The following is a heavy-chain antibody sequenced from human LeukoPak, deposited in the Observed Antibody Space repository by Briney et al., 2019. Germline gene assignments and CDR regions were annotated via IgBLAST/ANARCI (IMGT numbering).Heavy chain of an antibody. D-gene: IGHD6-6*01. CDR3: ARGFGSSIPYSYYYYLDV. V-gene: IGHV3-21*01. CDR1: GFTFNSYS. CDR2: ISGSRSYI. J-gene: IGHJ6*03. Sequence: GGSLRLSCAASGFTFNSYSMNSVRQAPGKGLELVSSISGSRSYIYYADSVKGRFTSSRDNAKNSLYLQMNSLRAEDDTAVYYCARGFGSSIPYSYYYYLDVWGKGTTVTVSS.